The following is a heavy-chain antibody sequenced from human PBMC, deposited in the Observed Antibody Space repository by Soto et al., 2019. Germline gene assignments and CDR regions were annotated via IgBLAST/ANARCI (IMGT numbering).Heavy chain of an antibody. CDR2: IIPIFGTA. Sequence: GASVKVSCKASGGTFSSYAISWVRQAPGQGLEWMGGIIPIFGTANYAQKFQGRVTITADESTSTAYMELSSLRSEDTAVYYCARVEDYDSSGYLFDYWGQGTLVTVSS. CDR1: GGTFSSYA. J-gene: IGHJ4*02. CDR3: ARVEDYDSSGYLFDY. V-gene: IGHV1-69*13. D-gene: IGHD3-22*01.